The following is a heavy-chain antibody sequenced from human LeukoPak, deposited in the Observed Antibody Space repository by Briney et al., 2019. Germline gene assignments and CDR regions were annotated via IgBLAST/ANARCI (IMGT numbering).Heavy chain of an antibody. CDR2: ISYDGSNK. CDR1: GIKLSNYG. CDR3: AKGSDYYDSSGYQPLFDY. D-gene: IGHD3-22*01. V-gene: IGHV3-30*18. Sequence: GGSLRLSCVVSGIKLSNYGMHWVRQAPGKGLEWVAVISYDGSNKYYADSVKGRFTISRDNSKNTLYLQMNSLRAEDTAVYYCAKGSDYYDSSGYQPLFDYWGQGTLVTVSS. J-gene: IGHJ4*02.